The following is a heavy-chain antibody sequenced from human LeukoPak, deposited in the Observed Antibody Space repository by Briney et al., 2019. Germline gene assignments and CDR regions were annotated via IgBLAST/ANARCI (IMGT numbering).Heavy chain of an antibody. J-gene: IGHJ4*02. Sequence: SETLSLTCTVSGGSISSYYWSWIRQPPGKGLEWIGYIYYSGSTNYNPSLKSRVTISVDTSKNQFSLKLSSVTAADMAVYYCARLGPAAGTSFDYWGQGTLVTVSS. D-gene: IGHD6-13*01. CDR1: GGSISSYY. CDR2: IYYSGST. CDR3: ARLGPAAGTSFDY. V-gene: IGHV4-59*08.